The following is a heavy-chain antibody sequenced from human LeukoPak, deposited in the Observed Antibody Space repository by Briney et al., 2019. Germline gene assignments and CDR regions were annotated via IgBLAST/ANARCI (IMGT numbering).Heavy chain of an antibody. V-gene: IGHV3-23*01. CDR3: AKDRTIGWGIPYFDY. CDR2: ISGSGGST. Sequence: GGSLRLSCAASGFTFSSYAMSWVRQAPGKGLEWVSAISGSGGSTYYADSVKGRFTISRDNSKNTLYLQMNSLRAEDTAVYYCAKDRTIGWGIPYFDYWGQGTLVTVSS. CDR1: GFTFSSYA. J-gene: IGHJ4*02. D-gene: IGHD1-14*01.